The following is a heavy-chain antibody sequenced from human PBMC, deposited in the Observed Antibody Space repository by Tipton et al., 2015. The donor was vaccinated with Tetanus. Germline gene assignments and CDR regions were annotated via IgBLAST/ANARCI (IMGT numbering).Heavy chain of an antibody. J-gene: IGHJ6*02. Sequence: TLSLTCTVSGGSISTYYWNWIRQSPGKGLEWIGYVDCSGTTNYNPSLQSRVTISVDTSKNQFSLQLAFVTAADTAIYYCARERIEAFYYHGLDVWGPGTTVTVSS. CDR3: ARERIEAFYYHGLDV. V-gene: IGHV4-59*01. CDR2: VDCSGTT. D-gene: IGHD2-21*01. CDR1: GGSISTYY.